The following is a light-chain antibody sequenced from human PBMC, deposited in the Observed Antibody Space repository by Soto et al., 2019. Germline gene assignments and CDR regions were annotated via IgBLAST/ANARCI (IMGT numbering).Light chain of an antibody. Sequence: VVIPSPDALAASLGERATINCKSSQSVLCSTINKNYLAWYQQKPGQPPKLLIYGASSRASGVPDRFSGSGSGTDFTLTISSLQAEDVAVYYCQQYYSSPLTFGGGTKVDIK. J-gene: IGKJ4*01. V-gene: IGKV4-1*01. CDR1: QSVLCSTINKNY. CDR2: GAS. CDR3: QQYYSSPLT.